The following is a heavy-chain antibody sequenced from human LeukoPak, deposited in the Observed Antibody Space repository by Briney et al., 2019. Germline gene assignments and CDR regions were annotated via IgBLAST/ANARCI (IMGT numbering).Heavy chain of an antibody. CDR2: ISGSGTTI. J-gene: IGHJ4*02. Sequence: GGSLRLSCAASGFNFNDFYMSWIRQAPGKGLEWISYISGSGTTIYYADSVKGRFTISRDNPKNSMYLQMNDLRAEDTAIYYCARDVTWKLDYWGQGTLVTVSS. CDR1: GFNFNDFY. CDR3: ARDVTWKLDY. D-gene: IGHD1-1*01. V-gene: IGHV3-11*04.